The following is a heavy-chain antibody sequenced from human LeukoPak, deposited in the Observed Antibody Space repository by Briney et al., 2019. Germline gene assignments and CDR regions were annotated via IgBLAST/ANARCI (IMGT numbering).Heavy chain of an antibody. Sequence: GGSLRLSCAASGFTFSSYYMNWVRQAPGKGLEWVSSMSSSSSHMYYADSVKGRFTISRDNSKNSLFLQMNSLRAEDTAVYYCVRESGDPRDYWGQGTLVTVSS. CDR2: MSSSSSHM. CDR3: VRESGDPRDY. V-gene: IGHV3-21*01. J-gene: IGHJ4*02. D-gene: IGHD3-10*01. CDR1: GFTFSSYY.